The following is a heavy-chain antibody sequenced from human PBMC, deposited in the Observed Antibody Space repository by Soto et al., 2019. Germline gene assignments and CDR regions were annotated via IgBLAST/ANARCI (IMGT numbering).Heavy chain of an antibody. J-gene: IGHJ4*02. V-gene: IGHV4-59*08. Sequence: PSETLSLTCTVSGGPISSYYWSWIRQPPGKGLEWIGYIYYSGSTNYNPSLKSRVTISVDTSKNQFSLKLSSVTAADTAVYYCARLRYDWNLNRVYYFDYWGQGTLVTVSS. D-gene: IGHD1-1*01. CDR1: GGPISSYY. CDR3: ARLRYDWNLNRVYYFDY. CDR2: IYYSGST.